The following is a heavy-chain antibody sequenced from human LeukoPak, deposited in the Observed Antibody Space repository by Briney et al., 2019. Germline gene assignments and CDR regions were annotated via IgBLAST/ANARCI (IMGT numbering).Heavy chain of an antibody. CDR1: GFTFTNYW. V-gene: IGHV3-7*01. J-gene: IGHJ4*02. CDR2: INQDESVK. D-gene: IGHD5/OR15-5a*01. Sequence: GGSLRLSCAASGFTFTNYWMTWVRQAPGKGLEFVANINQDESVKNYVDSVKGRFTISRDNAENSLYLQMNSLRVEGTAVYYCERDPGSSAFDYWGQGTLVTVSS. CDR3: ERDPGSSAFDY.